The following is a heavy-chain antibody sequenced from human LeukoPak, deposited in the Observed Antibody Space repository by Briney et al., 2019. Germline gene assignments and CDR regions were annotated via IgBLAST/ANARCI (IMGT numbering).Heavy chain of an antibody. D-gene: IGHD2-15*01. CDR3: TTVFCSAAYCDSINWFDP. J-gene: IGHJ5*02. Sequence: AGVNVSRKLSLYRLFEGFIQGVEQPPPRGGEWVGGVPPEKGVTIHAPKFQGRVTITDDTSKDTGYLELSNLKSEDTAMYYCTTVFCSAAYCDSINWFDPWGQGTLVTVSS. V-gene: IGHV1-24*01. CDR2: VPPEKGVT. CDR1: LYRLFEGF.